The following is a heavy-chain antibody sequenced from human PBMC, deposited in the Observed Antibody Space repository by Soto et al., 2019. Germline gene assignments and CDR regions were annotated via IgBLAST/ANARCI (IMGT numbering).Heavy chain of an antibody. CDR1: GFTFSSYW. CDR3: ARLLVVGLVVVAANAFDI. CDR2: IKQDGSEK. D-gene: IGHD2-15*01. J-gene: IGHJ3*02. V-gene: IGHV3-7*01. Sequence: GGSLRLSCAASGFTFSSYWMSWVRQAPGKGLEWVANIKQDGSEKCYEDSVKGRFTISRDNAKNSLYLQMNSLRAEDTAVYYCARLLVVGLVVVAANAFDIWGQGTMVTVSS.